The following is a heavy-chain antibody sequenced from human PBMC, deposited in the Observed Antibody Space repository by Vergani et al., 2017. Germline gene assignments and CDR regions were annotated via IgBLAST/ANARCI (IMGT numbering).Heavy chain of an antibody. D-gene: IGHD6-19*01. CDR3: ARRPGSCGCDY. J-gene: IGHJ4*02. CDR2: IYYSGST. CDR1: GGSISSSSYY. Sequence: QLQLQESGPGLVKPSETLSLTCTVSGGSISSSSYYWGWIRQPPGKGLEWIGSIYYSGSTYYNPSLKSRVTISVDTSKNQFSLKLSSVTAADTAVYYCARRPGSCGCDYWGQGTLVTVSS. V-gene: IGHV4-39*01.